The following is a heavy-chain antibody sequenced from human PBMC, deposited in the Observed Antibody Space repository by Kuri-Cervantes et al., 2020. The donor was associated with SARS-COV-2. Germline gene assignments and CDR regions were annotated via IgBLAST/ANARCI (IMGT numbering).Heavy chain of an antibody. CDR3: ARRRRKYSSSGFDY. V-gene: IGHV4-34*01. Sequence: GSLRLSCAVYGGSFSGYYWSWIRQPPGKGLEWIGENNHSGSTNYNPSLKSRVTISVDTSKNQFSLKLSSVTAADTAVYYCARRRRKYSSSGFDYWGQGTLVTVSS. CDR1: GGSFSGYY. J-gene: IGHJ4*02. D-gene: IGHD6-6*01. CDR2: NNHSGST.